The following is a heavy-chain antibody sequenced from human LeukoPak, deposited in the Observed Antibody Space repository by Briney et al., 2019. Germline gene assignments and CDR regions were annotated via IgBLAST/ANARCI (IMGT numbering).Heavy chain of an antibody. CDR1: GFTFSGYC. CDR3: AREVRYFDWLLSYFDY. D-gene: IGHD3-9*01. J-gene: IGHJ4*02. Sequence: GGSLRLSCAASGFTFSGYCMSWDRPAPGQGREWGANIKQDGSEKYYVVPVKGRFTISRDNAKNSLYLQMNSLRAEDPAVYYCAREVRYFDWLLSYFDYWGQGTLVTVSS. V-gene: IGHV3-7*03. CDR2: IKQDGSEK.